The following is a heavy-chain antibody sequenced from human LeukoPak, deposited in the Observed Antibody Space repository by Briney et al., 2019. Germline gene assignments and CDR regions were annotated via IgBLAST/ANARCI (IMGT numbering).Heavy chain of an antibody. J-gene: IGHJ4*02. V-gene: IGHV3-7*01. CDR3: ARDGGLNPNFDY. Sequence: GGSLRLSCAASGFSFGNYWMIWVRQAPGKGLEWVADTKPDGSAEYYADSVRGRFTTSRDNANNFLYLQMNSLRAEDTAVYYCARDGGLNPNFDYWGQGTLVTVSS. CDR2: TKPDGSAE. CDR1: GFSFGNYW. D-gene: IGHD2-15*01.